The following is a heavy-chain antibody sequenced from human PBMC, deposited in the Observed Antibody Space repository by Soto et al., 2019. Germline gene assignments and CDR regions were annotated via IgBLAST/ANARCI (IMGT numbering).Heavy chain of an antibody. D-gene: IGHD3-9*01. Sequence: SVKVSCKASGGTFSSYAISWVRQAPGQGLEWMGGIIPIFGTANYAQKFQGRVTITADESTSTAYMELSSLRSEDTAVYYCARGGLRYFDWSQGDYYYYGMDVWGQGTTVTVSS. CDR3: ARGGLRYFDWSQGDYYYYGMDV. CDR2: IIPIFGTA. CDR1: GGTFSSYA. J-gene: IGHJ6*02. V-gene: IGHV1-69*13.